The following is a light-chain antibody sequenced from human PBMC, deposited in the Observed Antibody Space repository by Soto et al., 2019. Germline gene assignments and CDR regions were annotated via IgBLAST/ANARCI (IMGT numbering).Light chain of an antibody. V-gene: IGLV1-40*01. CDR3: QSYDSSLSGYV. CDR2: GNT. Sequence: QSVLTQPPSVSGAPGQRVTISCTGSSSNIGAGYDVHWYHQLPGTAPKLLIYGNTNRPSGVPDRFSGSKSGTSASLAITGLQAEDEADYYCQSYDSSLSGYVCGALTKLTDL. CDR1: SSNIGAGYD. J-gene: IGLJ1*01.